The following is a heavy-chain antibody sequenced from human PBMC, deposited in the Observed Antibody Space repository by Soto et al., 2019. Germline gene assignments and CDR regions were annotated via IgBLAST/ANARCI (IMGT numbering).Heavy chain of an antibody. CDR2: IYYSGST. V-gene: IGHV4-59*08. Sequence: SETLSLTCTVSGGSISSYDWSWIRQPPGKGLEWIGYIYYSGSTNYNPSLKSQVTISVDTSKNQSSLKLNSMTAADTAVYYCARHNYGSGSTYFDYWGQGTLLTVSS. CDR1: GGSISSYD. J-gene: IGHJ4*02. CDR3: ARHNYGSGSTYFDY. D-gene: IGHD3-10*01.